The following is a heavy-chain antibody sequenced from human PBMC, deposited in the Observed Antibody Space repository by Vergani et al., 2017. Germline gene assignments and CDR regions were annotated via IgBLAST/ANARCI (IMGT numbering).Heavy chain of an antibody. J-gene: IGHJ4*02. V-gene: IGHV4-4*03. Sequence: QVQLQESGPGLVKPPGTLSLTCAVSGDSISSNNCWTWVRQPPGKGLEWIGEICHTEDTKYSPSLKSRVTVSVDGSRNLFSLRLNSATAADTAVYYCATIGYRRWGYYFDYWGQGILVTVSS. CDR1: GDSISSNNC. CDR2: ICHTEDT. D-gene: IGHD2-2*02. CDR3: ATIGYRRWGYYFDY.